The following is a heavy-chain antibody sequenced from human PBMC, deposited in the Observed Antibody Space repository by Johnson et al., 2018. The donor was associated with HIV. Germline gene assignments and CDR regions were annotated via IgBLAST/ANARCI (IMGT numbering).Heavy chain of an antibody. CDR3: ARGVGGRTADAFDI. V-gene: IGHV3-9*01. CDR2: ISWNSGSI. D-gene: IGHD3-16*01. CDR1: GFTFDDYA. Sequence: VQLVESGGGLVQPGRSPRLSCAASGFTFDDYAMHWVRQAPGKGLEWVSGISWNSGSIGYVDSVKGRFTISRDNAKNSLYLQMNSLRAEDTAVYYCARGVGGRTADAFDIWGQGTMVTVSS. J-gene: IGHJ3*02.